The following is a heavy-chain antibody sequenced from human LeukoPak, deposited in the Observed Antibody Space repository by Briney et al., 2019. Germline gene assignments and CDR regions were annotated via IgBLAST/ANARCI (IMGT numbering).Heavy chain of an antibody. V-gene: IGHV4-61*01. J-gene: IGHJ6*03. CDR1: GGSISSSSYY. D-gene: IGHD3-22*01. CDR3: ARVRDSSGYYPYYYYYYMDV. CDR2: IYYSGST. Sequence: SETLSLTCTVSGGSISSSSYYWSWIRQPPGKGLEWIGYIYYSGSTNYNPSLKSRVTISVDTSKNQFSLKLSSVTAADTAVYYCARVRDSSGYYPYYYYYYMDVWGKGTTVTVSS.